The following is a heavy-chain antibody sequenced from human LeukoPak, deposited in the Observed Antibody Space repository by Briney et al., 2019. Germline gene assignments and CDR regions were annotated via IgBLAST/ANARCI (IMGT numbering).Heavy chain of an antibody. V-gene: IGHV1-2*02. CDR3: ARDTLGIFWYGSSGYSGDDAFDI. CDR1: GYTFTGYY. CDR2: INPNSGGT. D-gene: IGHD3-22*01. J-gene: IGHJ3*02. Sequence: ASVKVSCKASGYTFTGYYMHWVRQAPGQGLEWMGWINPNSGGTNYAQKFQGRVTMTRDTSISTAYMELSRLRSDDTAVYYCARDTLGIFWYGSSGYSGDDAFDIWGQGTMVTVSS.